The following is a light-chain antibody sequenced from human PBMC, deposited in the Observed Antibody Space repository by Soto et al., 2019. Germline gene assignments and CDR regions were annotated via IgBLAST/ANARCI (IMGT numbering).Light chain of an antibody. Sequence: EVVLTQSPATLSVSPGDRATLSCRASQYIGSAVAWYHQRSGQAPRLLIFDASIRVPTTPARFSGSVSGTEFTLTISSLESEYFAVYFCQQYGERPRTFGQGTK. CDR2: DAS. CDR1: QYIGSA. J-gene: IGKJ1*01. CDR3: QQYGERPRT. V-gene: IGKV3-15*01.